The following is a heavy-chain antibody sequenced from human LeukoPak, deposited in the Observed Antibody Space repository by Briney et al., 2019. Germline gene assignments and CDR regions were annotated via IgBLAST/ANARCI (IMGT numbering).Heavy chain of an antibody. D-gene: IGHD6-6*01. V-gene: IGHV5-51*01. CDR2: IYPDDSDT. CDR3: ARQSSSLGYYYYGMDV. J-gene: IGHJ6*02. CDR1: GYSFTSYW. Sequence: GESLKISCKGSGYSFTSYWIGWVRQMPGKGLEWMGIIYPDDSDTRYSPSFQGQVTISADKSISTAYLQWSSLKASDTAMYYCARQSSSLGYYYYGMDVWGQGTTVTVSS.